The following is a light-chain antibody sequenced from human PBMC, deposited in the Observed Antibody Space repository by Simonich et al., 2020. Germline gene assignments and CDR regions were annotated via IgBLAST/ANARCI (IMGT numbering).Light chain of an antibody. Sequence: ELVFTQSPGTLSLSPGERATLSCRASQSVSSSYLAWYQQNPGLAPRLLIYDASSRATGIPDRFSGSGSGTDFTLTISRLEPEDFAVYYCQQYGSSRTFGQGTKVEIK. CDR1: QSVSSSY. J-gene: IGKJ1*01. V-gene: IGKV3D-20*01. CDR3: QQYGSSRT. CDR2: DAS.